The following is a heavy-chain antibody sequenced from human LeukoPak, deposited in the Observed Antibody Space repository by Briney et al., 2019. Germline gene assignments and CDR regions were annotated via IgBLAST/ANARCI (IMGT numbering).Heavy chain of an antibody. CDR3: ARVIRGGSGYFYGY. CDR1: GFTFSSYS. J-gene: IGHJ4*02. CDR2: ISSSSSYI. D-gene: IGHD3-22*01. Sequence: PGGSLRLSCAASGFTFSSYSMNWVRQAPGKGLEWVSSISSSSSYIYYADSVKGRFTISRDNAKNTLYLQMNSLRAEDTAVYYCARVIRGGSGYFYGYWGQGTLVTVSS. V-gene: IGHV3-21*01.